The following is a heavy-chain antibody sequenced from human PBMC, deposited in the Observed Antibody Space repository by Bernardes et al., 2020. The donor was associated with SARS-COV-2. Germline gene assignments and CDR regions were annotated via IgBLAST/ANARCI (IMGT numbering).Heavy chain of an antibody. CDR2: INCDGTRT. CDR1: GFTFSSYW. Sequence: GGSLRLSCAASGFTFSSYWMHWVRQAPGKGLMWVSRINCDGTRTTYADSVKGRFTISRDNTKNTLYLQMNGLRAEDTALYYCVRGPSDGHGRFEYWGQGTLGTVSS. J-gene: IGHJ4*02. V-gene: IGHV3-74*01. CDR3: VRGPSDGHGRFEY.